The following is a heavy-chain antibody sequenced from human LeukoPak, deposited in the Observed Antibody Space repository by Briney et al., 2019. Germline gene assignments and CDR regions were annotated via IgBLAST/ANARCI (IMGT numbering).Heavy chain of an antibody. V-gene: IGHV4-30-4*08. D-gene: IGHD2-15*01. CDR1: GGSISSGDYY. CDR2: LYYSGTT. Sequence: PSQTLSLTCTVPGGSISSGDYYWRRIHHPPRKALEWLGYLYYSGTTYYNPSLKSRVTISVDTSKNQFSLKLSSVTAADTAVYYRARVRYCSGGSCHVWGFDPWGQGTLVTVSS. J-gene: IGHJ5*02. CDR3: ARVRYCSGGSCHVWGFDP.